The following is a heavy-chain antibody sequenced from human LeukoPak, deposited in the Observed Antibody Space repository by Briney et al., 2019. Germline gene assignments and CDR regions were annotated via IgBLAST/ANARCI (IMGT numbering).Heavy chain of an antibody. J-gene: IGHJ4*02. CDR2: ISSSGGST. D-gene: IGHD6-19*01. CDR1: GFTFSSYV. V-gene: IGHV3-23*01. CDR3: AKVREGSGWYGALDY. Sequence: GALRLSCAASGFTFSSYVMSWVRQAPGKGLEWVSAISSSGGSTYYADSVKGRFTISRDNSKNTLHLQMNSLRAEDTAVYYCAKVREGSGWYGALDYWGQGTLVTVSS.